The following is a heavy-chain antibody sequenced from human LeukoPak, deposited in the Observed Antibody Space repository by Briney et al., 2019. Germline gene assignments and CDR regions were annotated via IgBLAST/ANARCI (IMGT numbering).Heavy chain of an antibody. CDR2: TIPIFGTA. V-gene: IGHV1-69*13. J-gene: IGHJ4*02. D-gene: IGHD5-18*01. Sequence: SVKVSCKASGGTFSSYAISWVRQAPGQGLEWMGGTIPIFGTANYAQKFQGRVTITADESTSTAYMELSSLRSEDTAVYYCAREGVDTAMVNSAVFDYWGQGTLVTVSS. CDR1: GGTFSSYA. CDR3: AREGVDTAMVNSAVFDY.